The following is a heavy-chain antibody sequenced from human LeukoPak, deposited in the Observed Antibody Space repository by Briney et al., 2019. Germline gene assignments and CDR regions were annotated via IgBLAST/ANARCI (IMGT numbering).Heavy chain of an antibody. J-gene: IGHJ4*02. CDR1: AFTFSSYD. Sequence: PGGSLRLSCAASAFTFSSYDMNWVGQAPGKGLEWVSYISSSGSTIYYADSVKGRFTISRDNAKNSLYLQMNSLGAEDTAVYYCVRGVTGSGWYWGQGTLVTVSS. V-gene: IGHV3-48*03. CDR3: VRGVTGSGWY. D-gene: IGHD6-19*01. CDR2: ISSSGSTI.